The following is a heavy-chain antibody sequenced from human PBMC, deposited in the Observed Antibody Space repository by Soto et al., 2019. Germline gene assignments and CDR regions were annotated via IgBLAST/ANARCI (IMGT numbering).Heavy chain of an antibody. CDR2: IYYTGKT. J-gene: IGHJ5*02. Sequence: QVQLQESGPGLVKPSETLSLTCSVSGASLTSYYWTWVRQPPGKGLEWIGYIYYTGKTNYNPSLKSRVTISMDLSKNQFSLELRSLPAADTAVYYCARIILTGYYGLEPWGQGTLVIVSA. CDR1: GASLTSYY. V-gene: IGHV4-59*01. D-gene: IGHD3-9*01. CDR3: ARIILTGYYGLEP.